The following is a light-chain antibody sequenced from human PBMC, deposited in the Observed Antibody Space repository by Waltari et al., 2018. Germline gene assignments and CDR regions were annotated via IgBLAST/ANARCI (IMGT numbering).Light chain of an antibody. J-gene: IGLJ1*01. CDR1: SSNIKSNY. CDR2: RTT. Sequence: QSVLTQPPSASGTPGQRVSISCSGSSSNIKSNYVYWYQQLPGTTPKLLIYRTTQRPSGVPDRFSGSKSGTSASLAITGLRSEDEADYYCAAWDDSLSGLYVFGTGTKLTVL. V-gene: IGLV1-47*01. CDR3: AAWDDSLSGLYV.